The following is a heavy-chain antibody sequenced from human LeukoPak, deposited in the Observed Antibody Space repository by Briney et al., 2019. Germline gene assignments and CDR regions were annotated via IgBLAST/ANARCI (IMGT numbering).Heavy chain of an antibody. CDR2: IKQDGSEK. CDR3: AKGLRGYSYHY. D-gene: IGHD5-18*01. J-gene: IGHJ4*02. CDR1: GFTFSDYW. V-gene: IGHV3-7*03. Sequence: GGSLRLSCAASGFTFSDYWMTWVRQAPGKGLEWVAHIKQDGSEKYYVDSVKGRFTISRDNAKNLLYLQMNSLRAEDTAVYYCAKGLRGYSYHYWGQGTLVSVSS.